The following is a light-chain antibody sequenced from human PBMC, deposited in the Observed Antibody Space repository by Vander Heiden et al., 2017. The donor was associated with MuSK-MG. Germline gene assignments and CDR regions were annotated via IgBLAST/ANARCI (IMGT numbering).Light chain of an antibody. J-gene: IGKJ5*01. V-gene: IGKV1-39*01. Sequence: DIQMTQSPSSLSASVGDRVTITCRASQSISSYLNWYQQKPGKAPKLLIYAASSWQSGVPSRFTGSGSGRDFTLTISRLQTEDFATYYGQQSYSGLTFGQGTRLEIK. CDR1: QSISSY. CDR3: QQSYSGLT. CDR2: AAS.